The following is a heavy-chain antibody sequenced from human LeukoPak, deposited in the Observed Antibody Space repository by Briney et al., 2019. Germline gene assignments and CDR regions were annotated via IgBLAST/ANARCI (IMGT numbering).Heavy chain of an antibody. CDR1: GFTFSSYA. J-gene: IGHJ4*02. V-gene: IGHV3-23*01. D-gene: IGHD6-13*01. Sequence: PGGSLRLSCAASGFTFSSYAMSWVPQAPGKGLEWVSAISGSGGSTYYADSVKGRFTISRDNSKNTLYLQMNSLRAEDTAVYYCAKYSSSWYVSYFDYWGQGTLVTVSS. CDR2: ISGSGGST. CDR3: AKYSSSWYVSYFDY.